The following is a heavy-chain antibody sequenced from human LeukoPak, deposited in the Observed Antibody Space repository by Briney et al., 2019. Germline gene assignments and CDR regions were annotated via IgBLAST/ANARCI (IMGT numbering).Heavy chain of an antibody. Sequence: ASVKVSCKASGYTFTGYYMHWVRQAPGQSLEWMGWINAGNGNTKYSQEFQGRVTITRDTSASTAYMELSSLRSEDMAVYYCASSLRGNYDDAFDIWGQGTMVTVSS. D-gene: IGHD1-7*01. CDR2: INAGNGNT. CDR1: GYTFTGYY. J-gene: IGHJ3*02. CDR3: ASSLRGNYDDAFDI. V-gene: IGHV1-3*03.